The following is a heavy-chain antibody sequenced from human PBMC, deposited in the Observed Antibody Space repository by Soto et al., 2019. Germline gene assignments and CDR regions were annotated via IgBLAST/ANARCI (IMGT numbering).Heavy chain of an antibody. Sequence: GSLILSWAASGFTFSSYSMSWVRQAPGKGLEWVSAISGSGGSTYYADSVKGRFTISRDNSKNTLYLQMNSLRAEDTAVYYCAKWGVVVTAPTRDDAFDIWGQGTIVTVSS. CDR2: ISGSGGST. CDR3: AKWGVVVTAPTRDDAFDI. D-gene: IGHD2-21*02. CDR1: GFTFSSYS. J-gene: IGHJ3*02. V-gene: IGHV3-23*01.